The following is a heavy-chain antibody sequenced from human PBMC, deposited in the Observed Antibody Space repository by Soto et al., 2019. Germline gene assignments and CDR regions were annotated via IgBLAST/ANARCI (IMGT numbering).Heavy chain of an antibody. V-gene: IGHV3-21*06. CDR2: ISSTTNYI. CDR3: ARESEDLTSNFGC. CDR1: GFTFTGYS. J-gene: IGHJ4*02. Sequence: PGGSLRLSCSASGFTFTGYSRHWVRQAPGKGLEWVSSISSTTNYIYYGDSMKGRFTISRDNAKSSLYLEMNSLRAEDTAVYYCARESEDLTSNFGCRGQRSLGTVSS.